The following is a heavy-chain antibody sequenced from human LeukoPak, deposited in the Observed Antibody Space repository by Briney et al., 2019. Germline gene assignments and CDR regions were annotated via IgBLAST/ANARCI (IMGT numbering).Heavy chain of an antibody. CDR1: GYTFTNYY. J-gene: IGHJ5*02. V-gene: IGHV1-46*01. Sequence: GASVTVSYKASGYTFTNYYIHWVRQAPGQGLEWMGIINPSGGSTSYAQKFQGRVTMTRDTSTSTVYMELSSLRSEDTALYYCARDLARGFDPWGQGTLVTVSS. CDR2: INPSGGST. CDR3: ARDLARGFDP. D-gene: IGHD2-21*01.